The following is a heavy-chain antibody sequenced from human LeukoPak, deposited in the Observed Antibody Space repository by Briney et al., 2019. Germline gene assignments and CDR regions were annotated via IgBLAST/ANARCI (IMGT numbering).Heavy chain of an antibody. CDR3: ARDNSVRDEAWWFNP. CDR2: IKQDGSEK. D-gene: IGHD5-24*01. Sequence: GGSLRLSCAASGFTFSSYWLTWVRQAPGKGLEWVANIKQDGSEKFYVDSVKGRFTISRDSAKNSLYLQMNSLRAEDTAVYYCARDNSVRDEAWWFNPWGQGTLVTVSS. CDR1: GFTFSSYW. J-gene: IGHJ5*02. V-gene: IGHV3-7*01.